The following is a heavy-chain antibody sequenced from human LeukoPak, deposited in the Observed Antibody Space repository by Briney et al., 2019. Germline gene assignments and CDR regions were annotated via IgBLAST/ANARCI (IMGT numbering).Heavy chain of an antibody. CDR3: ARGGSGWLGTFDY. CDR1: GYTFTGYY. V-gene: IGHV1-2*06. D-gene: IGHD6-19*01. J-gene: IGHJ4*02. Sequence: ASVKVSCKASGYTFTGYYMHWVRQAPGQGLEWMGRINPNSGGTNYAQKFQGRVTMTRDTSISTAYMELSRLRSDDTAVYYRARGGSGWLGTFDYWGQGTLVTVSS. CDR2: INPNSGGT.